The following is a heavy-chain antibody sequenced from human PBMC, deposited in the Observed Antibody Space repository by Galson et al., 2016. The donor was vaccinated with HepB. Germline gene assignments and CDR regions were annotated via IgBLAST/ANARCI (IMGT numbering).Heavy chain of an antibody. D-gene: IGHD3-9*01. J-gene: IGHJ6*02. CDR2: INAGNGNT. Sequence: SVKVSCKASGYTFTTYAIHWVRQAPGQSLEWMGWINAGNGNTKYSQKFQGRVTITRDTSAITSYMDLRSLRSEDTAVYYCARDLSYYVILKSRYYGMDVWGQGTTVTVSS. V-gene: IGHV1-3*01. CDR1: GYTFTTYA. CDR3: ARDLSYYVILKSRYYGMDV.